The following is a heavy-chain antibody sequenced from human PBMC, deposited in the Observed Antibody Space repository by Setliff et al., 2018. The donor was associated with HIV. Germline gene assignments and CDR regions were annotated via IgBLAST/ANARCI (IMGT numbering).Heavy chain of an antibody. J-gene: IGHJ4*02. Sequence: AGGSLRLSCAASGFILRNYYVDWVRQAPGKGLEWVGRSTDKVNGYITEYAASVQGRFTISRDDSKDSLFLQMNNLKTEDTAAYYCVRAAAGLDIWSQGIQVTVSS. CDR2: STDKVNGYIT. CDR3: VRAAAGLDI. V-gene: IGHV3-72*01. CDR1: GFILRNYY.